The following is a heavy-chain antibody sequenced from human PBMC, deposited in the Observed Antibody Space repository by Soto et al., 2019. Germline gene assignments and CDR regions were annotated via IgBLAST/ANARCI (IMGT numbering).Heavy chain of an antibody. CDR2: IKSKTDGGTT. Sequence: AGGSLRLSCAASGFTFSNAWMNWVRQAPGKGLEWVGRIKSKTDGGTTDYAAPVKGRFTISRDDSKNTLYLQMNSLKTEDTAVYYCTTEVVLVPAVGGQANYYYYGMDGWAQGTTVTVSS. J-gene: IGHJ6*02. CDR3: TTEVVLVPAVGGQANYYYYGMDG. V-gene: IGHV3-15*07. CDR1: GFTFSNAW. D-gene: IGHD2-2*01.